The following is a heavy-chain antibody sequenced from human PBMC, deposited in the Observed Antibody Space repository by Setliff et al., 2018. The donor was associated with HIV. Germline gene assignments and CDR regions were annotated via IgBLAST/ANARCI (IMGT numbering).Heavy chain of an antibody. CDR1: GFTFKNAW. Sequence: GGSLRLSCAASGFTFKNAWMNWVRQAPGKGLEWIGRIKSKTDGGTTDYAAPVKGRFTISRDDSKSTLYLQLTTLRTEDTGFYFCTRDIRDGYPRSSNWGQGTLVTVSS. CDR2: IKSKTDGGTT. V-gene: IGHV3-15*01. D-gene: IGHD3-10*01. CDR3: TRDIRDGYPRSSN. J-gene: IGHJ4*02.